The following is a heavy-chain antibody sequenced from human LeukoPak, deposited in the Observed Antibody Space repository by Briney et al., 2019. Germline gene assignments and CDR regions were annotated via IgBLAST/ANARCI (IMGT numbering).Heavy chain of an antibody. CDR3: AKEGYSGYQTYFDY. CDR1: GFTFSSYG. V-gene: IGHV3-30*02. D-gene: IGHD5-12*01. Sequence: PGGSLRLSCAASGFTFSSYGMHWVRQAPGKGLEWVAFIRYDGSNKYYADSVKGRFTISRDNSKNTLYLQMNSLSAEDTAVYYCAKEGYSGYQTYFDYWGQGTLVTVSS. J-gene: IGHJ4*02. CDR2: IRYDGSNK.